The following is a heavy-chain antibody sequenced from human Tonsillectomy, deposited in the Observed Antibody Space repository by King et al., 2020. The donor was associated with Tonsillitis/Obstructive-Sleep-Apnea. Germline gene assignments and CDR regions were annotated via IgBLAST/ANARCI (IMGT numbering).Heavy chain of an antibody. CDR3: ARDQDYGSGSYFNYYYYMDV. CDR1: GFTVSSNY. CDR2: IYSGGST. V-gene: IGHV3-53*01. J-gene: IGHJ6*03. Sequence: VQLVESGGGLIQPGGSLRLSCAASGFTVSSNYMSWVRQAPGKGLEWGSVIYSGGSTYYADSVKGLFTISSDNSMNTLYLQMNSLRAEDTGVYYCARDQDYGSGSYFNYYYYMDVWGKGTTVTVSS. D-gene: IGHD3-10*01.